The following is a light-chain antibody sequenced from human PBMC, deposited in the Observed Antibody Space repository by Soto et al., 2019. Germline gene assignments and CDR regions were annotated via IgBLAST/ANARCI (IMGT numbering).Light chain of an antibody. CDR2: DVN. CDR1: SSDVGGYNH. V-gene: IGLV2-14*03. Sequence: QSALTQPASVSGSPGQSITISCTGTSSDVGGYNHVSWYQQHPGKAPKLMIYDVNNRPSGVSNRFSGSKSGNTASLTISGLQAEDEADYYCGSYASSSTLLFGGGTKLTVL. CDR3: GSYASSSTLL. J-gene: IGLJ2*01.